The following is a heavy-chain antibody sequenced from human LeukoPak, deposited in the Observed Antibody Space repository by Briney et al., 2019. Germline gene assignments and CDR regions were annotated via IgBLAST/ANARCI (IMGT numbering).Heavy chain of an antibody. V-gene: IGHV3-30-3*01. J-gene: IGHJ4*02. CDR1: GLILCVRA. CDR2: ISDDGSRQ. Sequence: GGSLTLSFAVWGLILCVRAARGGPEAPGKGLEWVAFISDDGSRQHYADSVKGRFTISRDNSKNTLNLQMNSLRAEDTAVYYCVKDRTGTYTLDYWGQGTLVTVSS. D-gene: IGHD3-10*01. CDR3: VKDRTGTYTLDY.